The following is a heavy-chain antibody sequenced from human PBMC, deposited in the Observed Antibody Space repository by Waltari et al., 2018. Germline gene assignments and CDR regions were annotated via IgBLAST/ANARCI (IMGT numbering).Heavy chain of an antibody. J-gene: IGHJ5*02. CDR1: GYTLTELS. Sequence: QVQLVQSGAEVKKPGASVKVSCKVSGYTLTELSMHWVRQAPGKGLEWMGGFDPEDGDTIYAQKFQGRVTMTEDTSTDTAYMELSSVTAADTAVYYCARGGVRELLRWFDPWGQGTLVTVSS. V-gene: IGHV1-24*01. CDR3: ARGGVRELLRWFDP. CDR2: FDPEDGDT. D-gene: IGHD1-26*01.